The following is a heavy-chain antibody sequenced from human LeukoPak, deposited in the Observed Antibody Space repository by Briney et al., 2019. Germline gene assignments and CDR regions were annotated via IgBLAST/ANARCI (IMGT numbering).Heavy chain of an antibody. CDR3: AREGYSGYLLDY. CDR1: GFTFSSYA. J-gene: IGHJ4*02. Sequence: GGSLRPSCAASGFTFSSYAMHWVRQAPGKGLEWVAVIPYDGSNKYYADSVKGRFTISRDNAKNTLYLQMNSLRAEDTAVYYCAREGYSGYLLDYWGQGTLVTVSS. CDR2: IPYDGSNK. D-gene: IGHD5-12*01. V-gene: IGHV3-30-3*01.